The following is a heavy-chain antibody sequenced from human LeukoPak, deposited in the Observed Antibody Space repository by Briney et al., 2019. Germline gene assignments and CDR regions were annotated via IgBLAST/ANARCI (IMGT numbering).Heavy chain of an antibody. CDR3: AKLENSGSPPGFDY. V-gene: IGHV3-23*01. J-gene: IGHJ4*02. D-gene: IGHD1-26*01. CDR1: GFNFWGTG. CDR2: IGGGGSDT. Sequence: GGSLRLSCAVSGFNFWGTGMSWVRQAPGKGLEWVAAIGGGGSDTKYTDSVMGRFTLSRDLSKNTLYLQMSSLRAEDTAVYYCAKLENSGSPPGFDYWGQGTLVTVSS.